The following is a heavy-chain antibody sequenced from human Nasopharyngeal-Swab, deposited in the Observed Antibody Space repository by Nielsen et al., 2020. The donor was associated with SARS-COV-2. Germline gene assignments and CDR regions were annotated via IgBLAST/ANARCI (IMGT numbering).Heavy chain of an antibody. CDR3: ARGGYEIDRNFFDV. Sequence: ASVKVSCKPSGYPFIDYYIHWVRQAPGQGLEWVGRINPRTGDTNYAQTFQGRLTLTRDTSIGTAYMELTSLISGDTAVFFCARGGYEIDRNFFDVWGPGTLVTVSS. CDR1: GYPFIDYY. CDR2: INPRTGDT. J-gene: IGHJ4*02. D-gene: IGHD3-9*01. V-gene: IGHV1-2*06.